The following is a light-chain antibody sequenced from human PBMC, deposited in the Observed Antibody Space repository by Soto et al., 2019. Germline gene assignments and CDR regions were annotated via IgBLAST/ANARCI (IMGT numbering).Light chain of an antibody. CDR1: QVVLYSSNNKNY. V-gene: IGKV4-1*01. J-gene: IGKJ4*02. Sequence: DIVMTQSPDSLAVSLGERATINCNSSQVVLYSSNNKNYLAWYQQKPGQPPKLLIYWASTRESGVPDRFSGSGSGTDLTLTISTLQAEDVAVYYFTQYYSTPLSFGGGTK. CDR3: TQYYSTPLS. CDR2: WAS.